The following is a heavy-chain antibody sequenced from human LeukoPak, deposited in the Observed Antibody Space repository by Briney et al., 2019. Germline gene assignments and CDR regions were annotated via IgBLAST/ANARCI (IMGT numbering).Heavy chain of an antibody. V-gene: IGHV1-2*02. CDR1: GYTFTGYY. CDR2: INPNSGGT. CDR3: ARGVPDY. Sequence: ASVKVSCKASGYTFTGYYMHWVRQAPGQGLEWMGRINPNSGGTDYAQKFLDRVTMTRDTSINTAYMELYSLRSDDTAVYYCARGVPDYWGQGTLVTVSS. J-gene: IGHJ4*02.